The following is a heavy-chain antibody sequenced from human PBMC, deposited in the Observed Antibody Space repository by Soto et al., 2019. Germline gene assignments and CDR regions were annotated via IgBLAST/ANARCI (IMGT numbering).Heavy chain of an antibody. CDR1: GFSLSTSGVG. J-gene: IGHJ4*02. D-gene: IGHD3-16*02. CDR2: IYWDDDK. CDR3: AHRNRAMITFGGVIEPDYFDY. V-gene: IGHV2-5*02. Sequence: QITLKESGPTLVKPTQTLTLTCTFSGFSLSTSGVGVGWIRQPPGKALEWLALIYWDDDKRYSPSLKSRLTITKDTSKNQVVLTMTNMDPVDTATYYCAHRNRAMITFGGVIEPDYFDYWGQGTLVTVSS.